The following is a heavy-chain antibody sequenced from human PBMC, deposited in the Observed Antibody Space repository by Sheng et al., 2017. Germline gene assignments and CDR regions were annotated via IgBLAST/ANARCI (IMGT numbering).Heavy chain of an antibody. CDR2: IRYDGSNK. D-gene: IGHD3-3*01. CDR3: AKDGECAYYDFWSGYCLDY. V-gene: IGHV3-30*02. J-gene: IGHJ4*02. Sequence: QVQLVESGGGVVQPGGSLRLSCAASGFTFSSYGMHWVRQAPGKGLEWVAFIRYDGSNKYYADSVKGRFTISRDNSKNTLYLQMNSLRAEDTAVYYCAKDGECAYYDFWSGYCLDYWGQGTLVTVSS. CDR1: GFTFSSYG.